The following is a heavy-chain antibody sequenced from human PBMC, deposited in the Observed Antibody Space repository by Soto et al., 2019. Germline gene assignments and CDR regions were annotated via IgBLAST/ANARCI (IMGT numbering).Heavy chain of an antibody. CDR3: ARNHYYGSGSYFDY. CDR1: GGSISSSSYY. V-gene: IGHV4-39*01. Sequence: QLQLQESGPGLVKPSETLSLTCTVSGGSISSSSYYWGWIRQPPGKGLEWIGGIYYSGSTYYNPSLKSRVTISVDTSKNQFSLKLSSVAAADTAVYSCARNHYYGSGSYFDYWGQGTLVTVSS. CDR2: IYYSGST. D-gene: IGHD3-10*01. J-gene: IGHJ4*02.